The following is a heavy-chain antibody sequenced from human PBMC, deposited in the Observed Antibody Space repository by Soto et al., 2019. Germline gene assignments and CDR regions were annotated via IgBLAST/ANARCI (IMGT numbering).Heavy chain of an antibody. J-gene: IGHJ6*02. D-gene: IGHD3-3*01. V-gene: IGHV3-30*18. CDR3: AKDKASHDFWSGYSLGRSPTDV. Sequence: QVQLVESGGGVVQPGRSLRLSCAASGFTFSSYGMHWVRQAPGKGLEWVAVISYDGSNKYYADSVKGRFTISRDNSKNTLYLQMNRLRAEGTAVYYCAKDKASHDFWSGYSLGRSPTDVWGQGTTVTVSS. CDR2: ISYDGSNK. CDR1: GFTFSSYG.